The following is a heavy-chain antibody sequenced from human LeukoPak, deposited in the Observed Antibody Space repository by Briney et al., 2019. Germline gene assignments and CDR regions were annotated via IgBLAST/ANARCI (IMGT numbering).Heavy chain of an antibody. CDR1: GYRFTSYW. D-gene: IGHD3-10*01. J-gene: IGHJ3*02. CDR3: ARTSLGDLAFDI. CDR2: IYPGDSDT. Sequence: GGSLDISWQGPGYRFTSYWIGWVRQMPGKGLEWMGIIYPGDSDTRYSPSFQGQVTISADKSISTAYLQWSSLKASDTAMYYCARTSLGDLAFDIWGHGTMVTVSS. V-gene: IGHV5-51*01.